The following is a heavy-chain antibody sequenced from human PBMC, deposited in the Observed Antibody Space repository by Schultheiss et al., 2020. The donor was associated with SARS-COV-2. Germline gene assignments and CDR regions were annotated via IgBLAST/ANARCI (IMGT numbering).Heavy chain of an antibody. CDR3: VRDGVIRGVVVSSGMDV. V-gene: IGHV3-23*01. CDR2: ISGSGGST. CDR1: GFTFSSYA. D-gene: IGHD3-10*01. J-gene: IGHJ6*02. Sequence: GGSPRLSCAASGFTFSSYAMSWVRQAPGKGLEWVSAISGSGGSTYYADSVKGRFTISRDNSKNTLYLQMNSLRAEDTAVYYCVRDGVIRGVVVSSGMDVWGQGTTVTVSS.